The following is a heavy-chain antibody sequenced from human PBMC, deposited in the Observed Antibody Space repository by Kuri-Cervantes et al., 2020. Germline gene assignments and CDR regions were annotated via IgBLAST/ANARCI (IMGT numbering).Heavy chain of an antibody. CDR2: ISGSGGTT. V-gene: IGHV3-23*01. J-gene: IGHJ3*01. D-gene: IGHD1-26*01. CDR3: ARDGKHTNSFDV. CDR1: GFTFSSYS. Sequence: GESLKISCAASGFTFSSYSMNWVCQAPGKGLEWVSSISGSGGTTYYADSVKGRFTISRDNSKNTLYLQMSSLRAEDTAIYYCARDGKHTNSFDVWGQGTMVTVSS.